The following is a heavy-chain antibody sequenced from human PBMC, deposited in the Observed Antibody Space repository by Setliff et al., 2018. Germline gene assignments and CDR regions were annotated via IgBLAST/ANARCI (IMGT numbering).Heavy chain of an antibody. J-gene: IGHJ4*02. Sequence: ASVKVSCKASGYNFKTYAISWVRQAPGQGLEWMGFISLYDGHTNYAQKFQGRVTMTWDTSITTAYMDLGRLMSHDTAVYFCARVSEQYLAFDYWGQGTLVTVSS. CDR1: GYNFKTYA. V-gene: IGHV1-18*01. CDR2: ISLYDGHT. CDR3: ARVSEQYLAFDY. D-gene: IGHD4-4*01.